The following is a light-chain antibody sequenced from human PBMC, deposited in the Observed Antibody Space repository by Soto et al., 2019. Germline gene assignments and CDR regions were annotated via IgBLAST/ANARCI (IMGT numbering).Light chain of an antibody. CDR1: SGHSSYA. J-gene: IGLJ3*02. CDR2: LNSDGSH. CDR3: QTWGTGIWV. Sequence: QSVLTQSPSASASLGASVKLTCTLSSGHSSYAIAWHQQQPEKGPRYLMRLNSDGSHTKGDGIPDRFSGSSSGAERYLTISRLQSEDEADYYCQTWGTGIWVFVGGTKLTVL. V-gene: IGLV4-69*01.